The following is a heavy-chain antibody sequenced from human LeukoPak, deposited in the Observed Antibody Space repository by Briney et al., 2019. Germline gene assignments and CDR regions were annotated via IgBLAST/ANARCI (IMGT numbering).Heavy chain of an antibody. Sequence: GGSLRLSCVASGFTFSSYNINWVRQAPGKGLQWVSYISSSSSTIYYADSVKGRFTISRDNAKNSLYLQMSSLRAEDTAVYYCATYSGTPYTFDHWGQGTLVTVSS. CDR3: ATYSGTPYTFDH. J-gene: IGHJ4*02. V-gene: IGHV3-48*01. CDR1: GFTFSSYN. CDR2: ISSSSSTI. D-gene: IGHD1-26*01.